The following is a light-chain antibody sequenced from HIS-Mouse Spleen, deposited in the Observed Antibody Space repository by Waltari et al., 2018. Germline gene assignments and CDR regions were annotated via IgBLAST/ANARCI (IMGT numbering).Light chain of an antibody. CDR2: GKN. J-gene: IGLJ2*01. Sequence: SSELTQDPAVSVALGQTVRITCQGDSLRSYYASWYQQKPGQAPVLVIYGKNNRPSGVPDRVSGSSSGKTASLTITGAQAEDEADYYCNSRDSSGNHVVFGGGTKLTVL. CDR1: SLRSYY. CDR3: NSRDSSGNHVV. V-gene: IGLV3-19*01.